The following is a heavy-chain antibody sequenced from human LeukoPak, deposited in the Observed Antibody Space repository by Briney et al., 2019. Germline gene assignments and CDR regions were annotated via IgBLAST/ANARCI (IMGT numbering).Heavy chain of an antibody. J-gene: IGHJ4*02. V-gene: IGHV3-21*01. CDR3: AREGYCSSTSCYGFDY. Sequence: GGPLRLSCAASGFTFSSYSMNWVRQAPGKGLEWVSSISSSSSYIYYADSVKGRFTISRDNAKNSLYLQMNSLRAEDTAVYYCAREGYCSSTSCYGFDYWGQGTLVTVSS. D-gene: IGHD2-2*01. CDR1: GFTFSSYS. CDR2: ISSSSSYI.